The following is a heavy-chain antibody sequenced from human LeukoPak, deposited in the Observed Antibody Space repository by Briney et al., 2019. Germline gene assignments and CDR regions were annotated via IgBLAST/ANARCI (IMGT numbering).Heavy chain of an antibody. CDR1: GYTFTSYD. Sequence: ASVKVSCKASGYTFTSYDINWVRQATGQGLEWMGWMNPNSGNTGYAQKFQGRVTITRNTSISTAYMELSRLRSDDTAVYYCARDPSPGYFDYWGQGTLVTVSS. J-gene: IGHJ4*02. D-gene: IGHD2-2*03. V-gene: IGHV1-8*03. CDR3: ARDPSPGYFDY. CDR2: MNPNSGNT.